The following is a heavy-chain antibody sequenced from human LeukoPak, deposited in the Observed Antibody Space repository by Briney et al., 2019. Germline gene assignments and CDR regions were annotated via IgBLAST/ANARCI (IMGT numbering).Heavy chain of an antibody. CDR1: GSGYSISGGFY. D-gene: IGHD3-22*01. CDR2: IYHSGST. V-gene: IGHV4-38-2*02. CDR3: AGQFDSSGSYFY. J-gene: IGHJ4*02. Sequence: SETLSLTCTVSGSGYSISGGFYWGWIRQPPGKGLEWIGSIYHSGSTYYNPSLKSRATISVDTSKNQFSLKLKFVTAADMAVYYCAGQFDSSGSYFYWGQGTLVTVSS.